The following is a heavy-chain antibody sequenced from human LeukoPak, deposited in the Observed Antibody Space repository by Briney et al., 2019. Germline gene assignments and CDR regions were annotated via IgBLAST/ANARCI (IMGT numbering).Heavy chain of an antibody. CDR3: AKVPHYYYGSGSFQFDY. CDR1: GFTFRSYA. CDR2: ISGSGGSGGST. Sequence: GGSLRLSCAASGFTFRSYAMSWVRQAPGRGLEWASAISGSGGSGGSTDYADSVKGRFTISRDNSKNTLYLQMNSLRAEDTAVYYCAKVPHYYYGSGSFQFDYWGQGTLVAVSS. J-gene: IGHJ4*02. V-gene: IGHV3-23*01. D-gene: IGHD3-10*01.